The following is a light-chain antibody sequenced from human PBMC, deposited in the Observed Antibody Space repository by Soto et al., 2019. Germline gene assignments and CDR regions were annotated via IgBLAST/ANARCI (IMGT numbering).Light chain of an antibody. CDR3: QQNNKWPPVT. Sequence: EVVMTHSPATVSLSPGEGVTLSCRASQTISNDLAWYQQKPGQAPRLLIYGASTRATGVPARFSGGGAGTEFTLTISSLQSEDFAFYYCQQNNKWPPVTFGGGTKVAIK. V-gene: IGKV3-15*01. J-gene: IGKJ4*01. CDR2: GAS. CDR1: QTISND.